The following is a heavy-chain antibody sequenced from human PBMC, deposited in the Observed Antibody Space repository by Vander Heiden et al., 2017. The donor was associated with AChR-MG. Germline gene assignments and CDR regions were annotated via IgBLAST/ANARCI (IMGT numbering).Heavy chain of an antibody. V-gene: IGHV3-23*01. CDR1: EFTFNPYA. CDR3: AREGGEGMDV. J-gene: IGHJ6*02. Sequence: EEQLLESGGGLVQPGGSLRLSCAASEFTFNPYAMSWVRQPPGKGLEWVSAISGSGGSTYYADSVKGRFTISRDNSKNTLYLQMNFLRAEDTAVYYCAREGGEGMDVWGQGTTVTVSS. CDR2: ISGSGGST. D-gene: IGHD3-10*01.